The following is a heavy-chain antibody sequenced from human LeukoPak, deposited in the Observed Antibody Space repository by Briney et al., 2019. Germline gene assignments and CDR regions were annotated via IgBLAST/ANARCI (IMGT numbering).Heavy chain of an antibody. D-gene: IGHD6-6*01. CDR3: ARKIAGRRFDAFDI. V-gene: IGHV3-30*04. CDR1: GFTFSSYA. Sequence: GGSLRLSCAASGFTFSSYAMHWVRQAPGKGLEWVAVISYDGSNKYYADSVKGRFTISRDNSKNTLYLQMNSLRAEDTAVYYCARKIAGRRFDAFDIWGQGTMVTVSS. J-gene: IGHJ3*02. CDR2: ISYDGSNK.